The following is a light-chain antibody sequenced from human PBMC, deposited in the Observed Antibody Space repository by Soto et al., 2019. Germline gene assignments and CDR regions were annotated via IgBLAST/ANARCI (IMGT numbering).Light chain of an antibody. CDR2: AAS. CDR3: QQSYSTTWT. J-gene: IGKJ1*01. V-gene: IGKV1-39*01. CDR1: QGISTY. Sequence: DIQMTQSPSSLSESAGDRVTITCRASQGISTYLNWYQQKPGKAPKLLIYAASSLQSGVPSRFSGSGSETDFTLTISSLQPEDFETYSGQQSYSTTWTFGQGTKVEIQ.